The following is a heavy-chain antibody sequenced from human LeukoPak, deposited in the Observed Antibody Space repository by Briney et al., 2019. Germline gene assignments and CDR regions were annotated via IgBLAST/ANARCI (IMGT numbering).Heavy chain of an antibody. CDR2: INPSGGST. CDR3: ARDGGIVVVPAAYDWFDP. J-gene: IGHJ5*02. D-gene: IGHD2-2*01. V-gene: IGHV1-46*01. Sequence: ASVKVSCKASGYTFTSYYMHWVRQAPGQGLEWMGIINPSGGSTSYAQKFQGRVTMTRDTSTSTVYMELSSLRSEDTAVYYCARDGGIVVVPAAYDWFDPWGQGTLVTVSS. CDR1: GYTFTSYY.